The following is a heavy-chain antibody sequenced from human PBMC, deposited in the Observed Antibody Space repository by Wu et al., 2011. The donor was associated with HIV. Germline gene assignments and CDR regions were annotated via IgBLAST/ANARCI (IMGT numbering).Heavy chain of an antibody. Sequence: TDYAQKFQGRVTMTRDTSISTAYMELSRLRFDDTAVYYCARALGEFYDILTGYPPDYWGQGTLVTVSS. D-gene: IGHD3-9*01. J-gene: IGHJ4*02. CDR2: T. V-gene: IGHV1-2*02. CDR3: ARALGEFYDILTGYPPDY.